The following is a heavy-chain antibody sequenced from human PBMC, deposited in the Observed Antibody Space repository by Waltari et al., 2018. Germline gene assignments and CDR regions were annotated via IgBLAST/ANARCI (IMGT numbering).Heavy chain of an antibody. J-gene: IGHJ4*02. CDR1: GFTFSNYW. D-gene: IGHD6-25*01. Sequence: QLVESGGGLVQPGGSLRLSCAASGFTFSNYWMHWVRQARGKGLVSVAHINMYGTITNYAESVKGRFTISRDNAKNTLFLQMNSLRAEDTAVYYCVLYSSEFLGDCWGQGTLVTVSS. V-gene: IGHV3-74*01. CDR2: INMYGTIT. CDR3: VLYSSEFLGDC.